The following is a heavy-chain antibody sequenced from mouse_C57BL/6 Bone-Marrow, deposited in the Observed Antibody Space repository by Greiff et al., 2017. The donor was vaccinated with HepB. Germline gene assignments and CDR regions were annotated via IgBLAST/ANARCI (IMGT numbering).Heavy chain of an antibody. D-gene: IGHD2-9*01. CDR2: IDPETGGT. CDR3: TRWAYYGYDVY. V-gene: IGHV1-15*01. CDR1: GYTFTDYE. Sequence: QVQLQQSGAELVRPGASVTLSCKASGYTFTDYEMHWVKQTPVHGLEWIGAIDPETGGTAYNQKFKGKAILTADKSSSTAYMELRSLTSEDSAVYYCTRWAYYGYDVYWGQGTTLTVSS. J-gene: IGHJ2*01.